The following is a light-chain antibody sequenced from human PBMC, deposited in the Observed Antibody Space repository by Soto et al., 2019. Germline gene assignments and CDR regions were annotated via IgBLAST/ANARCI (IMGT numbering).Light chain of an antibody. CDR1: SRDVGTYTL. CDR3: CSYAGSSSVV. V-gene: IGLV2-23*01. Sequence: QSVLTQPASVSGSPGQSITISCTGTSRDVGTYTLVSWYQHYPGKAPKLIIYEGSKRPSGVSNRFSASKTGRTASLTISGLQPEAEADYYCCSYAGSSSVVFGGGTKVTVL. J-gene: IGLJ2*01. CDR2: EGS.